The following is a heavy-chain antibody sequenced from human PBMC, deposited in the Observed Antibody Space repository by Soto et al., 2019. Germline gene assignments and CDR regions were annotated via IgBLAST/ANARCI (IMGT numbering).Heavy chain of an antibody. CDR2: ITYKGSNK. Sequence: VGSLRLSCAASGFIFANYGMHWVRQAPGKGLEWVALITYKGSNKYYADAVKGRFTISRDNAKNMVSLQMDSLRAEDTAVYYCAKARGANNWANYYGLDVWGQGTTVTVS. CDR3: AKARGANNWANYYGLDV. CDR1: GFIFANYG. D-gene: IGHD1-1*01. V-gene: IGHV3-30*18. J-gene: IGHJ6*02.